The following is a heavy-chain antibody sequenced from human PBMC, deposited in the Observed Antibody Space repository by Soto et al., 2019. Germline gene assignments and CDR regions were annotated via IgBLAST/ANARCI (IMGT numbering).Heavy chain of an antibody. Sequence: SETLSLTCPVSGGSIRSYYWSWIRQPPGKGLEWIGYIYYSGSTNYNPSLKSRVTISVDTSKNQFSLKLSSVTAADTAVYYCARRWGRTFDYWGQGTLVTV. CDR1: GGSIRSYY. J-gene: IGHJ4*02. D-gene: IGHD7-27*01. CDR3: ARRWGRTFDY. CDR2: IYYSGST. V-gene: IGHV4-59*08.